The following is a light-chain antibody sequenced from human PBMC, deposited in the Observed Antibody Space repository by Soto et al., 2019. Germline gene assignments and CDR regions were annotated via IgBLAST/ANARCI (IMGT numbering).Light chain of an antibody. CDR3: QTWVTGIHI. V-gene: IGLV4-69*01. Sequence: QPVLTQSPSASASLGASVKLTRTLSSGHSNYAIAWHQQQPEKGPRFLMKLNSDGSHSKGDGIPDRFSGSSSGAERYLTISTLLSEDETDYYCQTWVTGIHIFGGGTKLTVL. CDR2: LNSDGSH. CDR1: SGHSNYA. J-gene: IGLJ2*01.